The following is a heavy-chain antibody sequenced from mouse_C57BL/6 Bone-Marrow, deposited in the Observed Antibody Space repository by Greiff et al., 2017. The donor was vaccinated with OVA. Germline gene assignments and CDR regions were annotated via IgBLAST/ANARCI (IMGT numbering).Heavy chain of an antibody. V-gene: IGHV1-15*01. D-gene: IGHD2-5*01. CDR1: GYTFTDYE. CDR3: TRGYSNYYAMDY. Sequence: QVQLQQSGAELVRPGASVTLSCKASGYTFTDYEMHWVKQTPVHGLEWIGAIDPETGGTAYNQKFKGKAILTADKSSSTAYMELRSLTSEDSAVYYGTRGYSNYYAMDYWDQGTSVTVSS. CDR2: IDPETGGT. J-gene: IGHJ4*01.